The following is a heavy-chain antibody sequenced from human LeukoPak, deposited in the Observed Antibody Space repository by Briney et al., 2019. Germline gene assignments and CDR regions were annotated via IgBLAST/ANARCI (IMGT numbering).Heavy chain of an antibody. CDR1: GYSFTSYW. Sequence: GESLKISCKGSGYSFTSYWIGWVRQMPGKGLEWMGIIYPGESDTRYSPSFQGQVTISADKSISTAYLQWNSLKASDTAMYYCARQGSGYSPTYYYYMDVWGKGTTVTISS. D-gene: IGHD5-18*01. CDR3: ARQGSGYSPTYYYYMDV. CDR2: IYPGESDT. J-gene: IGHJ6*03. V-gene: IGHV5-51*01.